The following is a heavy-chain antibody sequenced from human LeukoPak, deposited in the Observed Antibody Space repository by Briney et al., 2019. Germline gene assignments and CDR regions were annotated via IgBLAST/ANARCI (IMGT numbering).Heavy chain of an antibody. CDR3: ARDSSGNAY. Sequence: GASVKVSCKASGYTFTAYYMHWVRQAPGQGLEWMGWINPDSGGTNYVEKFQGRVTMTRGTSISTVYMDLSSLRSDDTAVYYCARDSSGNAYWGQGTLVTVSS. V-gene: IGHV1-2*02. CDR2: INPDSGGT. J-gene: IGHJ4*02. CDR1: GYTFTAYY. D-gene: IGHD6-19*01.